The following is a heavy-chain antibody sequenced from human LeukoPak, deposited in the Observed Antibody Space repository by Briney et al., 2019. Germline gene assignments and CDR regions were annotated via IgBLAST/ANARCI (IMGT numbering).Heavy chain of an antibody. D-gene: IGHD6-13*01. CDR2: ISASGGRT. V-gene: IGHV3-23*01. CDR1: GFTFNNYA. CDR3: VKSIIAAGGKDYYYAMDA. J-gene: IGHJ6*02. Sequence: PGGSLRLSCAASGFTFNNYAMSWVRQAPGKGLEWVSDISASGGRTDYADSVKGRFTISRDNSKNTLYLQMHSLRGEDTAVYYCVKSIIAAGGKDYYYAMDAWGQGTTVTVS.